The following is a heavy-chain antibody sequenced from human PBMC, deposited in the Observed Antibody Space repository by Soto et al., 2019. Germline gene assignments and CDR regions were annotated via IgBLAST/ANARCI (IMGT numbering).Heavy chain of an antibody. D-gene: IGHD2-8*01. CDR3: ATRDYCTNGVCYPRIYYYYYMDV. J-gene: IGHJ6*03. CDR1: GFTLSSYA. V-gene: IGHV3-23*01. Sequence: GGSLRLSCAASGFTLSSYAMSWVRQAPGKGLEWVSAISGSGGSTYYADSVKGRFTISRDNSKNTLYLQMNSLRAEDTAVYYCATRDYCTNGVCYPRIYYYYYMDVWGKGTTVTVSS. CDR2: ISGSGGST.